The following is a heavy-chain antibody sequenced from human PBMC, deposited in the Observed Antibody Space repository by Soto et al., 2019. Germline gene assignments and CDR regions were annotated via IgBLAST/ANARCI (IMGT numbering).Heavy chain of an antibody. CDR3: ARDYYRFNSGDGFSMDV. V-gene: IGHV3-48*01. CDR2: ISSSSSTI. J-gene: IGHJ6*02. Sequence: GGSLRLSCAASGFTFSSYSMNWVRQAPGKGLEWVSYISSSSSTIYYADSVKGRFTISRDNAKNSLYLQMNSLRAEDTAVYYCARDYYRFNSGDGFSMDVWGQGTTVTVSS. CDR1: GFTFSSYS. D-gene: IGHD5-12*01.